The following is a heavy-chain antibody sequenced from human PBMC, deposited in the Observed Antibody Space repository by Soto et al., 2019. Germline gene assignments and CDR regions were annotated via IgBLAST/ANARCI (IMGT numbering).Heavy chain of an antibody. CDR1: GYTFTNYG. CDR2: SSTFNGNT. V-gene: IGHV1-18*01. J-gene: IGHJ3*02. D-gene: IGHD5-18*01. CDR3: ARETGGDNYAPGGFDI. Sequence: QVHLVQSGAEVKKPGDSVTVSCKASGYTFTNYGINWVRQAPGHGLEWMGWSSTFNGNTKFAQRLQGRVTMTRDTSTSTVYMDLKSLRSDDTAVYFCARETGGDNYAPGGFDIWGQGTMVTVSS.